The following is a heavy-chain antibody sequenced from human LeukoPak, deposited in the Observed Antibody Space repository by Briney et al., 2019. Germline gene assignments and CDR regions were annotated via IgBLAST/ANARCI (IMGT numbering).Heavy chain of an antibody. CDR3: AREGSSSWYFGWFDP. Sequence: GASVKVSCKASGYTFTNCGISWVRQAPGQGLEWMGWISVYNGNANYAQKLQGRVTMTTDTSTSTAYMELRSLRSDDTAVYYCAREGSSSWYFGWFDPWGQGTLVTVSS. J-gene: IGHJ5*02. V-gene: IGHV1-18*01. CDR1: GYTFTNCG. D-gene: IGHD6-13*01. CDR2: ISVYNGNA.